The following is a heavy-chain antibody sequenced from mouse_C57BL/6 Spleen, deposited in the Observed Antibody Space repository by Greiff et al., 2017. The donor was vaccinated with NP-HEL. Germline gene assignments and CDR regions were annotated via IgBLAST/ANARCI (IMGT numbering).Heavy chain of an antibody. J-gene: IGHJ2*01. V-gene: IGHV14-2*01. D-gene: IGHD1-1*01. CDR3: ARSLMTTVVGGFDY. Sequence: EVKLMESGAELVKPGASVKLSCTASGFNIKDYYMHWVKQRTEQGLEWIGRIDPEDGDTKYAPKFQGKATITADTPANTAYLQLSSLTSEDTAVYYCARSLMTTVVGGFDYWGQGTTLTVSS. CDR2: IDPEDGDT. CDR1: GFNIKDYY.